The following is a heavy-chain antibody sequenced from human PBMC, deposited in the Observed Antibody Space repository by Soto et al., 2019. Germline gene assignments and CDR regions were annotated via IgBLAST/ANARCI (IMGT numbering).Heavy chain of an antibody. J-gene: IGHJ5*02. CDR1: GYTFTSYY. V-gene: IGHV1-46*01. D-gene: IGHD2-21*02. CDR2: INPSGGST. Sequence: GASVKVSCKASGYTFTSYYMHWVRQAPGQGLEWMGIINPSGGSTSYAQKFQGRVTMTRDTSTSTVYMELSSLRSEDTAVYYCARESGLGVVVTAIRTGNWFEPWGQGTLVTVSS. CDR3: ARESGLGVVVTAIRTGNWFEP.